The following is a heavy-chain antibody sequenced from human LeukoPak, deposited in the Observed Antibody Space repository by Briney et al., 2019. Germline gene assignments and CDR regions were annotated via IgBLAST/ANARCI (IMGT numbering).Heavy chain of an antibody. V-gene: IGHV1-8*01. CDR1: GYTFTSYD. CDR2: MNPNSGNT. J-gene: IGHJ4*02. Sequence: ASVKVSCKASGYTFTSYDINWVRQATGQGLEWMGWMNPNSGNTGYAQKFQGRVTMTRDTSISTAYMELSRLRSDDTAVYYCARDRGWRVGATLDYWGQGTLVTVSS. CDR3: ARDRGWRVGATLDY. D-gene: IGHD1-26*01.